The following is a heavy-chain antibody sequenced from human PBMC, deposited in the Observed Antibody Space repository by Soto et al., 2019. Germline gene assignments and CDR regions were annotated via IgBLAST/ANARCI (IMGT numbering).Heavy chain of an antibody. V-gene: IGHV3-64D*09. CDR3: VKDGYSSGWSYYYYYMDV. Sequence: GGSLRLSCSASGFTFSSYAMHWVRQAPGKGLEYVSAISSNGGSTYYADSVKGRFTISRDNSKNTLYLQMSSLRAEDTAVYYCVKDGYSSGWSYYYYYMDVLGKGTTVTVSS. D-gene: IGHD6-19*01. J-gene: IGHJ6*03. CDR1: GFTFSSYA. CDR2: ISSNGGST.